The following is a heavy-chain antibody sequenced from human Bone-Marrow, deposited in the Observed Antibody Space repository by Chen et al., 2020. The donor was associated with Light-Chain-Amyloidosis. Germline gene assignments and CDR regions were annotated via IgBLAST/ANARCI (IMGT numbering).Heavy chain of an antibody. V-gene: IGHV4-34*12. CDR1: GAPFSNYY. CDR3: ARAIYRYYDLVNFYHYMDV. D-gene: IGHD3-3*01. CDR2: IFETGSA. J-gene: IGHJ6*03. Sequence: QVQLQEWGTGLLKPSETLSLTCAVYGAPFSNYYWTWVRQAPGKGMEWMGEIFETGSASFNPTLKSRLTMSVEKSKNQFSLKLTSVTAADTAVYYCARAIYRYYDLVNFYHYMDVWGRGTTVTVS.